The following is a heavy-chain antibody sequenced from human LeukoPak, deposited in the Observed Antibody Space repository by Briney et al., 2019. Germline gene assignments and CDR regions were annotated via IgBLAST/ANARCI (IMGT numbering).Heavy chain of an antibody. Sequence: GRSLILSCAASGFTFSSYGKHWVRQDPGKGLDLVSVISYHVSNKYYADSVKGRFTISRDNSKNTLYLQMNSLRAEDTAVYYCAKDSGILWFGELLSWGQGTLVTVAS. CDR2: ISYHVSNK. CDR3: AKDSGILWFGELLS. D-gene: IGHD3-10*01. V-gene: IGHV3-30*18. J-gene: IGHJ5*02. CDR1: GFTFSSYG.